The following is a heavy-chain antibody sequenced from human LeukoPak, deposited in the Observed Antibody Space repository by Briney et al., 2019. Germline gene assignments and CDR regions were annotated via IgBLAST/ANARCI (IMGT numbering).Heavy chain of an antibody. Sequence: GGSQRLSCAASRFIFTSYAMGWVRQAPGKGLEWVSAISGSGDNTYYADSVKGRFTISRDNSKNTLYLQMNSLRAEDTAVYYCAKGVITFGGAPFHHWGQGTLVTVSS. CDR1: RFIFTSYA. CDR2: ISGSGDNT. J-gene: IGHJ4*02. V-gene: IGHV3-23*01. D-gene: IGHD3-16*01. CDR3: AKGVITFGGAPFHH.